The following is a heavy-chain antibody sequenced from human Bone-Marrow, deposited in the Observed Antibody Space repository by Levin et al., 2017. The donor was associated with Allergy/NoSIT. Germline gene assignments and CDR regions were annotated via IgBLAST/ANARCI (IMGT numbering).Heavy chain of an antibody. Sequence: KASETLSLTCNVSGGSISNGNYYWSWIRQPPGKGLEWIGFIYYTGSSNYNPSLKSRVTMSVDTSKNQFSLKLNSVTAADTAVYYCARGGGYFDYWGQGTLVTVSS. D-gene: IGHD4-23*01. CDR3: ARGGGYFDY. V-gene: IGHV4-30-4*01. J-gene: IGHJ4*02. CDR2: IYYTGSS. CDR1: GGSISNGNYY.